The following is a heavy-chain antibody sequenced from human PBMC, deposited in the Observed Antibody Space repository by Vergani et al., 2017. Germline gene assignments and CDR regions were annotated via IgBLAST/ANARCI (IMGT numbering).Heavy chain of an antibody. D-gene: IGHD3-16*02. V-gene: IGHV1-18*01. CDR2: ISAYNGNT. J-gene: IGHJ4*02. Sequence: QVQLVQSGAEVKKPGASVKVSCKASGYTFTSYGISWVRQAPGQGLEWMGWISAYNGNTNYAQKLQGRVTMTTDTYTRTAYMGLRGLRSDDTAVYYCASEWDDPNMITFGGVIPLDYWGQGTLVTVSS. CDR1: GYTFTSYG. CDR3: ASEWDDPNMITFGGVIPLDY.